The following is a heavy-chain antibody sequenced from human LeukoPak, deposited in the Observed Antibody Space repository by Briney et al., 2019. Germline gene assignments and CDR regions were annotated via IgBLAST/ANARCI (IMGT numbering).Heavy chain of an antibody. J-gene: IGHJ4*02. CDR3: ARGSMVRGDIQPLDY. Sequence: GGSLSLSCAASGFTFSSYTMHWFLQASGKRLEWVAVISYDGSSKNYADSVKGRFTISRDSSKNTLYLQMNSLRAEDTAVYYWARGSMVRGDIQPLDYWGQGTLVSVSS. CDR1: GFTFSSYT. V-gene: IGHV3-30*04. D-gene: IGHD3-10*01. CDR2: ISYDGSSK.